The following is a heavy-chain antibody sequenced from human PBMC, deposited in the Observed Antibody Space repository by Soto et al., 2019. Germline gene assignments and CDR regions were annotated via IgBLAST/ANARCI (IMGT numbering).Heavy chain of an antibody. V-gene: IGHV1-2*06. CDR1: GYTFTGYF. J-gene: IGHJ5*02. Sequence: QVQLVQSAAEVKKPGASVKVSCKASGYTFTGYFIHWVRQAPGQRLEWMGRMNPNSGATNNGPKDQGSVCMTRHPSTSTANMEQNSLRSDDTAVYYCANLPPSPDWFDPWAQGTLVTVAA. CDR3: ANLPPSPDWFDP. CDR2: MNPNSGAT.